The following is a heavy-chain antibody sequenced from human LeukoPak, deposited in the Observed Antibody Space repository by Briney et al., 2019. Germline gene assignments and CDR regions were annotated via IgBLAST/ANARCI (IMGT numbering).Heavy chain of an antibody. D-gene: IGHD3-22*01. CDR1: GFTFSSYA. CDR2: ISSSSSYI. CDR3: ARLYDGSAYHADHFDY. Sequence: KSGGSLRLSCAASGFTFSSYAMSWVRQAPGKGLEWVSSISSSSSYIYYANSVKGRFTISRDNAKNSLYLQMNSLRAEDTAVYYCARLYDGSAYHADHFDYWGQGTLVIVSS. V-gene: IGHV3-21*01. J-gene: IGHJ4*02.